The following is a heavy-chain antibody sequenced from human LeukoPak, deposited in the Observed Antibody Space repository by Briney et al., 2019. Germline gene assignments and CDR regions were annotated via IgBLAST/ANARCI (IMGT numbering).Heavy chain of an antibody. D-gene: IGHD3-9*01. CDR2: INPNSGGT. V-gene: IGHV1-2*02. Sequence: ASVKVSCKASGYTFTGYYMHWVRQAPGQGLEWMGWINPNSGGTSYAQKFQGRVTMTRDTSISTAYMELSRLRSDDTAVYYCARMGRYYDILTGYPVDAFDIWGQGTMVTVSS. CDR1: GYTFTGYY. J-gene: IGHJ3*02. CDR3: ARMGRYYDILTGYPVDAFDI.